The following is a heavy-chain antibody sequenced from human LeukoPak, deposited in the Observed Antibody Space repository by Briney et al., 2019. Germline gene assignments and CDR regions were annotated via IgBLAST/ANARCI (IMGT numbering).Heavy chain of an antibody. CDR1: GFTFSSYS. J-gene: IGHJ4*02. V-gene: IGHV3-21*01. Sequence: GGSLRLSCAASGFTFSSYSMNWVRQAPGKGLEWVSSISSSSSYIYYADSVKGRFTISRDNAKNPLYLQMNSLRAEDTAVYYCARDRNGFPLGYWGQGTLVTVSS. D-gene: IGHD2-8*01. CDR2: ISSSSSYI. CDR3: ARDRNGFPLGY.